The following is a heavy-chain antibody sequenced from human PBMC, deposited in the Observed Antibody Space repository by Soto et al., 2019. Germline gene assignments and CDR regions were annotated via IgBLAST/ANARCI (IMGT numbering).Heavy chain of an antibody. V-gene: IGHV3-33*01. Sequence: GGSLRLSCAASGFTFSSYGMHWVRQAPGKGLEWVAVIWYDGSNKYYADSVKGRFTISRDNSKNTLYLQMNSLRAEDTAVYYCARDRSGPIIGGYFDYWGQEPWSPSPQ. D-gene: IGHD3-16*01. CDR1: GFTFSSYG. J-gene: IGHJ4*01. CDR3: ARDRSGPIIGGYFDY. CDR2: IWYDGSNK.